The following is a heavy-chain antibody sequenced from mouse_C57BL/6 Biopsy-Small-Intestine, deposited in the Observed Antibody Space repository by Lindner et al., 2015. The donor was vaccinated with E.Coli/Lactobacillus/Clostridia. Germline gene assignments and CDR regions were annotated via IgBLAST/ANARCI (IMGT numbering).Heavy chain of an antibody. Sequence: VQLQESGAELVKPGASVKISCKASGYAFSSYWMNWVKQGPGKGLEWIGQIYPGDGDTNYNGKFKGKATLTADKSSSTAYMQLSSLTSEDSAVYFCARGFGNTFGYWGQGTTLTVSS. J-gene: IGHJ2*01. D-gene: IGHD1-1*01. CDR1: GYAFSSYW. V-gene: IGHV1-80*01. CDR3: ARGFGNTFGY. CDR2: IYPGDGDT.